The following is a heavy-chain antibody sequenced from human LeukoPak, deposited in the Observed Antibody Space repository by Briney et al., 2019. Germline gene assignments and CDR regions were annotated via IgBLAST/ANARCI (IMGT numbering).Heavy chain of an antibody. CDR1: GFTFSSYS. CDR3: ARDWRDGYKTVFDY. Sequence: QPGGSLRLSCAASGFTFSSYSMNWIRQAPGKGLEWVSYITRDSGTITYADSVKGRFTISRDNARNSLSLQMNSLRAEDTAVYYCARDWRDGYKTVFDYWGQGTMVTVSS. J-gene: IGHJ4*02. CDR2: ITRDSGTI. V-gene: IGHV3-48*04. D-gene: IGHD5-24*01.